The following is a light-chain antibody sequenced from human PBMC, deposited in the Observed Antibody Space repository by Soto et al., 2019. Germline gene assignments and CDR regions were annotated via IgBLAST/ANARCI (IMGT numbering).Light chain of an antibody. CDR1: RDISDY. J-gene: IGKJ4*01. CDR3: QQYDNVPLT. CDR2: DAS. Sequence: DTQMTQSPSSLSASVGDRVTITCRASRDISDYLNWYQQKPGKAPNLLIYDASNLETGVPSRFSGSGSGTHFTFTISSLQPEDTATYYCQQYDNVPLTFGGGTKVEIK. V-gene: IGKV1-33*01.